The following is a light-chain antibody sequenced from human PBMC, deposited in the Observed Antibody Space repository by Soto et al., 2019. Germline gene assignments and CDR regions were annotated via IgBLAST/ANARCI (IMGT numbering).Light chain of an antibody. J-gene: IGKJ4*01. Sequence: EMVMTQSPATLSVSPGERATLSCRASQSVRSSLAWYQQKPGQTPRLLIYDTSIRATGVPARFSGSRSGAEFTLTISSLQSEDFAVYYCQHYVTWPLTFGGGTKVDIK. CDR3: QHYVTWPLT. CDR1: QSVRSS. V-gene: IGKV3-15*01. CDR2: DTS.